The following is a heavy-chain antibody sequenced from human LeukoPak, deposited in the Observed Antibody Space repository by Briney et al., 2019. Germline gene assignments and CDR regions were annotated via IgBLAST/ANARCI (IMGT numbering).Heavy chain of an antibody. CDR2: IYYSGST. CDR1: GGSISSYY. CDR3: ASQGLSDAAY. D-gene: IGHD3-16*02. J-gene: IGHJ4*02. V-gene: IGHV4-39*01. Sequence: SETLSLTCTVSGGSISSYYWGWIRQPPGKGLEWIGSIYYSGSTYYNPSLKSRVTISVDTPKNQFSLKLSSVTAADTAVYYCASQGLSDAAYWGQGTLVTVSS.